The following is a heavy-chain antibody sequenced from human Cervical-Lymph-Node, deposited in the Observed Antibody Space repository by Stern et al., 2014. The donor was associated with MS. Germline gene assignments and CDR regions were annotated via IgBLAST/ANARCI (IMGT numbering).Heavy chain of an antibody. J-gene: IGHJ4*02. V-gene: IGHV1-2*04. CDR3: ARDLGTVTTPGDY. CDR2: INPNNGDT. Sequence: VQLVESGAEVKKPGASVKVSCKASGYTFTAYYLHWVRQAPGQGLEWMGWINPNNGDTNYAQNFQGWVTMTRDTSISTAYMDLSSLTSDDTAVYYCARDLGTVTTPGDYWGQGTLVTVSS. CDR1: GYTFTAYY. D-gene: IGHD4-17*01.